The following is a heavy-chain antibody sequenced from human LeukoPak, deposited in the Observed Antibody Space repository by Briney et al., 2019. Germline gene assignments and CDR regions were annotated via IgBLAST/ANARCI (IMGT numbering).Heavy chain of an antibody. Sequence: GGSLRLSCAASGFTFSSYSMNCVRQAPGEGVEWVSSISSSSSYIYYADSVKGRVTISRNHAKNSLYLQMNRLRAEDTAVYYCASSYSGSLTPFDYWGQGPLVTVSS. V-gene: IGHV3-21*01. CDR3: ASSYSGSLTPFDY. CDR1: GFTFSSYS. D-gene: IGHD1-26*01. J-gene: IGHJ4*02. CDR2: ISSSSSYI.